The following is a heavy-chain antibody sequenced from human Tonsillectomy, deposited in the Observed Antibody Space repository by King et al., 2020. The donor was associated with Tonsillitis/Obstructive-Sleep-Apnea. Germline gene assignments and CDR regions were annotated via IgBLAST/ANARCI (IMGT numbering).Heavy chain of an antibody. J-gene: IGHJ3*02. D-gene: IGHD3-10*01. CDR2: IYDSGST. CDR1: GGSISIYY. V-gene: IGHV4-59*08. Sequence: VQLQESGPGLVKPSETLSLTCTVSGGSISIYYWSWIRQPPGKGLDWIGYIYDSGSTNYNPSLKSRVTISVDTSKNQFSLKLSSVTAADTAVYYCARRNYYGSGSYYQDTFDIWGQGTMVTVSS. CDR3: ARRNYYGSGSYYQDTFDI.